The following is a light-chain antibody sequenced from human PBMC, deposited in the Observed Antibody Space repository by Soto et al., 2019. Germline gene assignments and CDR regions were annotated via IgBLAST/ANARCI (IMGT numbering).Light chain of an antibody. CDR1: QSVSSK. CDR3: QQCGSPPFT. CDR2: GAS. J-gene: IGKJ3*01. V-gene: IGKV3D-15*01. Sequence: EIEMTQSPATLSLAPGERVTLSCRASQSVSSKLVWYQQKPGQAPRFLIYGASTRATGIPDRFSGGGSGTDFSLTISRLQREDFAVYYCQQCGSPPFTFGPGTKVDIK.